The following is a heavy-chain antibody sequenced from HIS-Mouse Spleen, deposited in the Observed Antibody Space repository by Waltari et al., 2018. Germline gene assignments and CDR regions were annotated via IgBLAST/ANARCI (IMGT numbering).Heavy chain of an antibody. CDR2: IYHSGST. CDR3: ARVKT. Sequence: QVQLQESGPGLVKPSETLSLTCTVSGYSISSGYYWGWIRQPPGKGLEWLGSIYHSGSTYYTPSLKSRVTISVDTSKNQFSLKLSSVTAADTAVYYCARVKTWGQGTLVTVSS. J-gene: IGHJ5*02. V-gene: IGHV4-38-2*02. CDR1: GYSISSGYY.